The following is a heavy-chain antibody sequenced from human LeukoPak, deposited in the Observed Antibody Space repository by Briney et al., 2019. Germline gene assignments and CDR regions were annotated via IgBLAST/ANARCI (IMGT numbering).Heavy chain of an antibody. D-gene: IGHD3-16*01. J-gene: IGHJ4*02. CDR3: ARDLGASGQFDY. CDR2: IHYSGTT. CDR1: GGSISTYY. V-gene: IGHV4-59*12. Sequence: SETLSLTCTVSGGSISTYYWSWIRQPPGKGLEWIGYIHYSGTTNYNPSLKSRVTISLDTSKNQFSLNLSSVTAADTAVYYCARDLGASGQFDYWGQGTLVTVSS.